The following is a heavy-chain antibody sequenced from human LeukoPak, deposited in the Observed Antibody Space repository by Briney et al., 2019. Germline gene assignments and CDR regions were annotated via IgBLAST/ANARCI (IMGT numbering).Heavy chain of an antibody. V-gene: IGHV4-59*08. CDR1: GGSISPYY. CDR2: IFYSGST. CDR3: ARRFVGDSASWGASDI. Sequence: TTSETLSLTCTVSGGSISPYYWSWIRQPPGKGLEWIGYIFYSGSTNYNSSLRSRVTISVDTSKNQFSLKLSSVTAADTAVYYCARRFVGDSASWGASDIWGQGTMVTVSS. D-gene: IGHD6-13*01. J-gene: IGHJ3*02.